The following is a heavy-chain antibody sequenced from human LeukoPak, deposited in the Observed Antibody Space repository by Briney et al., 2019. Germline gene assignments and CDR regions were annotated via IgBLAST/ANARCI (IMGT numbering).Heavy chain of an antibody. J-gene: IGHJ4*02. CDR3: AREGVSSSWSRTGGLDREIYYFDY. D-gene: IGHD6-13*01. Sequence: ASVKVSCKASGYTFTDYYMHWVRQAPGQGLEWMGWINPNSGGTNYAQKFQGRVTMTRDTSISTAYMELSRLRSDDTAVYYCAREGVSSSWSRTGGLDREIYYFDYWGQGTLVTVSS. CDR1: GYTFTDYY. V-gene: IGHV1-2*02. CDR2: INPNSGGT.